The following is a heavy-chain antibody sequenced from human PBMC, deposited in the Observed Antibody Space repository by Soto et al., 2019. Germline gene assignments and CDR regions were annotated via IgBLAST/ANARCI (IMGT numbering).Heavy chain of an antibody. CDR2: ISGSGGGT. CDR1: GFTFSSYA. J-gene: IGHJ3*01. D-gene: IGHD3-10*01. CDR3: AKSGGSGSYFNPSDAFDF. Sequence: EVQLLDSGGGLVQPGGSLRLSCAASGFTFSSYAMSWVRQAPGKGLEWVSSISGSGGGTYYADSVKGRFTISRDNSKNTLSLQMNSLRAEDTAVYYCAKSGGSGSYFNPSDAFDFWGQGTMVTVSS. V-gene: IGHV3-23*01.